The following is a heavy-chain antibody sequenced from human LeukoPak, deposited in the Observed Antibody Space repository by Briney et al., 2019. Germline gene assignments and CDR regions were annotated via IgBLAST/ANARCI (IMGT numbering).Heavy chain of an antibody. V-gene: IGHV4-59*01. J-gene: IGHJ5*02. CDR2: IYYSGST. CDR3: ARAPFTVTSWFDP. CDR1: SGSFGGYY. D-gene: IGHD4-17*01. Sequence: PSETLSLTCSVYSGSFGGYYWSWIRQPPGKGLEWIGYIYYSGSTNYNPSLKSRVTISVDTSKNQFSLKLSSVTAADTAVYYCARAPFTVTSWFDPWGQGTLVTVSS.